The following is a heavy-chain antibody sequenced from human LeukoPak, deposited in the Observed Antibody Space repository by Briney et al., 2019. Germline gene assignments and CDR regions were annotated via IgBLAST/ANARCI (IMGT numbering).Heavy chain of an antibody. CDR1: GFTFSNYW. V-gene: IGHV3-7*03. CDR2: IKKDGSEK. J-gene: IGHJ3*02. Sequence: GGSLRLSCAASGFTFSNYWMSWVRRAPGKGLEWVANIKKDGSEKYYVDSVEGRFTVSRDNAKNSLYLQMNSLRVEDTAVYYCAKDPNGDYIGAFDIWGQGTMVTVSS. D-gene: IGHD4-17*01. CDR3: AKDPNGDYIGAFDI.